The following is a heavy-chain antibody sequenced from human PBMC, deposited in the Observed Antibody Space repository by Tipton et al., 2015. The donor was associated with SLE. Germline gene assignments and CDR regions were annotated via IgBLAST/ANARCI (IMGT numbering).Heavy chain of an antibody. J-gene: IGHJ4*01. CDR1: GYTFIHKG. Sequence: QLVQSGVEVKKPGASVKVSCKASGYTFIHKGISWVRQAPGQGLEFMGWISVYNGYTNYAQKFQGRVTLTTDTSTSTAYMELRSLGSDDTAVYYCARVVVGAFDYWGHGTLVTVSS. CDR2: ISVYNGYT. D-gene: IGHD2-15*01. CDR3: ARVVVGAFDY. V-gene: IGHV1-18*01.